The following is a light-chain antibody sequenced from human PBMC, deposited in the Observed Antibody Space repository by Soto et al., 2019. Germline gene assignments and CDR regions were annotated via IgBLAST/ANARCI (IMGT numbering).Light chain of an antibody. Sequence: DIQMTQSPTSLSASVGDRVTITCRASQGIRNFVAWYQQKPGKPPKLLIYAASTLQSGVPSRFSGSGSGTDFTPTINSLQPEDVATYSCQKYSSVPVFGPGTKVEIK. V-gene: IGKV1-27*01. J-gene: IGKJ3*01. CDR3: QKYSSVPV. CDR1: QGIRNF. CDR2: AAS.